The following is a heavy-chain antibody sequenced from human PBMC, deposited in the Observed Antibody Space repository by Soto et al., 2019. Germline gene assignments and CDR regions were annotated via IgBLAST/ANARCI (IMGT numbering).Heavy chain of an antibody. J-gene: IGHJ5*02. CDR1: GGSISSGGYY. CDR3: ARGYHYYDSSGYYSANWFDP. V-gene: IGHV4-31*03. Sequence: TLSLTCTVSGGSISSGGYYWSWIRQHPGKGLEWIGYIYYSGSTYYNPSLKSRVPISVDTYKNQFSLKLSSVTAADTAVYYCARGYHYYDSSGYYSANWFDPWGQGTLVTVSS. D-gene: IGHD3-22*01. CDR2: IYYSGST.